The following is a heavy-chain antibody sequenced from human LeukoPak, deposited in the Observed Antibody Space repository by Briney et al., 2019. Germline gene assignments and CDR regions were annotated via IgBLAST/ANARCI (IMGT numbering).Heavy chain of an antibody. J-gene: IGHJ4*02. CDR1: GFTFTNAW. Sequence: GGSLRLSCAASGFTFTNAWMNWVRQAPGKGLEWVGRIKSKADGETIDYAAPVKGRFTFSRDDSKNMLYLQMNSLKGEDTAVYYCSTLTSRGLSDSWGQGTLVTVSS. CDR3: STLTSRGLSDS. CDR2: IKSKADGETI. D-gene: IGHD1-20*01. V-gene: IGHV3-15*07.